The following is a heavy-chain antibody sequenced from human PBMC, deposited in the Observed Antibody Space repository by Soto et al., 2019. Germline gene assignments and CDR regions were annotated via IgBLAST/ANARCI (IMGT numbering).Heavy chain of an antibody. J-gene: IGHJ6*02. Sequence: PGESLKISCKCSGYSFTSYWISWVRQMPGKGLEWMGRIDPSDSYTNYSPSFQGHVTISADKSISTAYLQWSSLKASDTAMYYCARRGYYYDSSGPGYYGMDVWGQGTTVTVSS. V-gene: IGHV5-10-1*01. CDR3: ARRGYYYDSSGPGYYGMDV. D-gene: IGHD3-22*01. CDR2: IDPSDSYT. CDR1: GYSFTSYW.